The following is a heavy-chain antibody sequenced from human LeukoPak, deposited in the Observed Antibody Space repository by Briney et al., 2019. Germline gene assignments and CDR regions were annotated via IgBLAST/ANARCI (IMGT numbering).Heavy chain of an antibody. CDR3: ARVAAAGTLPYFDY. V-gene: IGHV4-61*01. CDR1: GGSFSSGSYY. Sequence: SETLSLTCTVSGGSFSSGSYYWSWIRQPPGKGLEWIGYIYYSGSTNDNPSLKSRVTISVDTSKNQFSLKLSSVTAADTAVYYCARVAAAGTLPYFDYWGQGTLVTVSS. D-gene: IGHD6-13*01. CDR2: IYYSGST. J-gene: IGHJ4*02.